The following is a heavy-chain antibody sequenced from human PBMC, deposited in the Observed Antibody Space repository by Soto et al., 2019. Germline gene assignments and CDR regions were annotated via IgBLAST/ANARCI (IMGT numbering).Heavy chain of an antibody. CDR1: GGSFSGYY. Sequence: SETLSLTCAVYGGSFSGYYWSWIRQPPGKGLEWIGEINHSGSTNYNPSLKSRVNISVDTSKNQFYLKLSSVTAADTAVYYCARGEGFVVVTDANPPVFDYWGQGTLVTVSS. J-gene: IGHJ4*02. CDR2: INHSGST. V-gene: IGHV4-34*01. D-gene: IGHD2-2*01. CDR3: ARGEGFVVVTDANPPVFDY.